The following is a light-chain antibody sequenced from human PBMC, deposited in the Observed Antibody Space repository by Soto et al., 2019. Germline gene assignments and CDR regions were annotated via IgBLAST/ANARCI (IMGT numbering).Light chain of an antibody. CDR2: AAS. V-gene: IGKV3-20*01. CDR3: QQYGSSGRT. Sequence: ENVLTQSPGTPSLSPGERATLSCRASQRASDNYLAWYQQKPGQAPRLLMYAASNRATGIPDRFSGSGSGTDFTLTISRLEPEDFAVYYCQQYGSSGRTFGQGTKVDI. J-gene: IGKJ1*01. CDR1: QRASDNY.